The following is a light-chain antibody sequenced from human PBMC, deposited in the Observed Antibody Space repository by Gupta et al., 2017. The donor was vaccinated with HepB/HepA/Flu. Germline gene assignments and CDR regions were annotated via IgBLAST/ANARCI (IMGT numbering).Light chain of an antibody. J-gene: IGLJ1*01. CDR2: DVT. CDR1: GSDFGDYDY. Sequence: QSALTQPASVSGSPGQSITISCTGSGSDFGDYDYVSWYQQHPGKAPKLMIYDVTYRPSGVSNRFSGSKSGNTASLTISGLQAEDEADYYCSSYTNTNVFGTGTKVTVL. V-gene: IGLV2-14*03. CDR3: SSYTNTNV.